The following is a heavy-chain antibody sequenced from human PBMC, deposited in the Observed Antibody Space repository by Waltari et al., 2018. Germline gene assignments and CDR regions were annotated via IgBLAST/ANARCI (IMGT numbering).Heavy chain of an antibody. D-gene: IGHD3-3*01. J-gene: IGHJ6*02. CDR2: IIPIFGTA. Sequence: QVQLVQSGAEVKKPGSSVKVSCKASGGTFSSYAISWVRQPPGQGLEWKGGIIPIFGTANYAQKFQGRVTITTDESTSTAYMELSSLRSEDTAVYYCARDKLLRFLEWSNYKRGNYYYGMDVWGQGTTVTVSS. CDR1: GGTFSSYA. V-gene: IGHV1-69*05. CDR3: ARDKLLRFLEWSNYKRGNYYYGMDV.